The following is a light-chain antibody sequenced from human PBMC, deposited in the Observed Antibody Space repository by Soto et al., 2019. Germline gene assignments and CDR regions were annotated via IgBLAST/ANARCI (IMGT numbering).Light chain of an antibody. V-gene: IGKV3-11*01. Sequence: EIVLTQSPATLSLSPGERATLSCRTSQSVSSYLAWYQQKRGQAPRLLIYEASNRATGIPARFSGSGSGTDFTLTISSLEPEDFAIYYCRQRSNWPLTFGGGTKVEI. CDR1: QSVSSY. CDR3: RQRSNWPLT. CDR2: EAS. J-gene: IGKJ4*01.